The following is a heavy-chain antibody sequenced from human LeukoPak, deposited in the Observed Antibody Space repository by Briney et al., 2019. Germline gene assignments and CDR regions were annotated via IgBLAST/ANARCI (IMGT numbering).Heavy chain of an antibody. CDR1: GGSISSYY. CDR3: ARGFGFLDYYASADDY. V-gene: IGHV4-59*01. Sequence: SETLSLTCTVSGGSISSYYWSWIRQPPGKGLEWIGYIYYSGSTNYNPPLKSRVTISVDTSKNQFSLKLSSVTAADTAVYYCARGFGFLDYYASADDYWGQGTLVTVSS. J-gene: IGHJ4*02. D-gene: IGHD3-10*01. CDR2: IYYSGST.